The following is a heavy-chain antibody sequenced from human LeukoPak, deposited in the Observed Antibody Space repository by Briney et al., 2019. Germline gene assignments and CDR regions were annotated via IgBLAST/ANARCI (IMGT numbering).Heavy chain of an antibody. CDR3: ARGGRYDFWSGGDY. D-gene: IGHD3-3*01. CDR2: ISSNGGTT. CDR1: GFTFSSYA. V-gene: IGHV3-64*01. J-gene: IGHJ4*02. Sequence: GWSLRLSCAASGFTFSSYAMNWVRQGPGKGLEDVSAISSNGGTTYYANSVKGRFTISRDNSKNTLYLQMGSLRAEDMALYYCARGGRYDFWSGGDYWGQGTLVTVSS.